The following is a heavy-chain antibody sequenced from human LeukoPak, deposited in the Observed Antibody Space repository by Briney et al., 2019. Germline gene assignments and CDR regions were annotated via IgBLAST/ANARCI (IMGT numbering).Heavy chain of an antibody. V-gene: IGHV4-38-2*01. D-gene: IGHD3-10*01. CDR3: ARVDGWGVVGTTGRFDY. CDR1: GYSISSGYY. CDR2: ISQSGST. J-gene: IGHJ4*02. Sequence: SETLSLTCAVSGYSISSGYYWGWIRQPPGEGLEWIGSISQSGSTYYNPSLKGRVIISLDTSKNQFSLKLSSVTATDTAVYYCARVDGWGVVGTTGRFDYWGQGTLVTVSS.